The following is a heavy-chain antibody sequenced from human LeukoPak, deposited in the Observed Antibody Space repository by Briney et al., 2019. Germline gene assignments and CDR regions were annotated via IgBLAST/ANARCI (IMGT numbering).Heavy chain of an antibody. V-gene: IGHV3-11*01. CDR2: ISSSGSTI. D-gene: IGHD3/OR15-3a*01. J-gene: IGHJ4*02. CDR3: ARLVYDFWSGYYREYYFDY. Sequence: GGSLRLSCAASGFTFSDYYMSWIRQAPGKGLEWVSYISSSGSTIYYADSVKGRFTISRDNAKNSLYLQMNSLRAEDTAVYYCARLVYDFWSGYYREYYFDYWGQGTLVIVSS. CDR1: GFTFSDYY.